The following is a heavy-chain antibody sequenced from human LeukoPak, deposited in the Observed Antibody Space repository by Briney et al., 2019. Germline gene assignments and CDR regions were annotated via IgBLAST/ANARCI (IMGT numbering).Heavy chain of an antibody. Sequence: PGRSLRLSCAASGFTFDDYAMHWVRQAPGKGLEWVSGISWNSGSIGYADSVKGRLTISRDNAKNSLYLQMNSLRAEDTALYYCAKVGSSSSLDAFDIWGQGTTVTVSS. D-gene: IGHD6-6*01. CDR2: ISWNSGSI. CDR1: GFTFDDYA. J-gene: IGHJ3*02. V-gene: IGHV3-9*01. CDR3: AKVGSSSSLDAFDI.